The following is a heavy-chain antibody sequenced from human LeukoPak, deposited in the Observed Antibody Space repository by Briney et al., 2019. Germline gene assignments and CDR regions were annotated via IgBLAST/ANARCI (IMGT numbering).Heavy chain of an antibody. V-gene: IGHV4-31*03. CDR2: IYYSGST. D-gene: IGHD3-9*01. Sequence: SETLSLTCTVSGGSISSGGYSWSWIRQHPGKGLEWIGYIYYSGSTYYNPSLKSRVTISVDTSKNQFSLKLSSVTAADTAVYYCARSAQKTYYDILTGSREDAFDIWGQGTMVTVSS. CDR1: GGSISSGGYS. CDR3: ARSAQKTYYDILTGSREDAFDI. J-gene: IGHJ3*02.